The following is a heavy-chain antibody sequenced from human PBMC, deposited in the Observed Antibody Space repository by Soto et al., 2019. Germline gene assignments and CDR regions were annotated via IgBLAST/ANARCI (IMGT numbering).Heavy chain of an antibody. CDR1: GGSISSSSYY. CDR2: IHYSGRT. CDR3: ARHTDYYGSGTKDWFDP. V-gene: IGHV4-39*01. D-gene: IGHD3-10*01. Sequence: SETLFLTCTVSGGSISSSSYYWGWIRQPPGKGLEWIGSIHYSGRTYYNPSLKSRVTISVDTSKNQFSLKLSSATAADTAVYYCARHTDYYGSGTKDWFDPWGQGTLVTVSS. J-gene: IGHJ5*02.